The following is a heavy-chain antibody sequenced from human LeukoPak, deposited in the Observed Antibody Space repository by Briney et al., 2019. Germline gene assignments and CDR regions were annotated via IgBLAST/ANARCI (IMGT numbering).Heavy chain of an antibody. CDR2: ISSSSSYI. D-gene: IGHD3-10*01. V-gene: IGHV3-21*01. Sequence: GGSLRLSCAASGFTFSSYSMNWVRQAPGKGLEWVSSISSSSSYIYYADSVKGRFTISRDNAKDSLYLQMNSLRADDTAVYYCARGSNLTIALPDSWGQGTLVTVSS. J-gene: IGHJ4*02. CDR1: GFTFSSYS. CDR3: ARGSNLTIALPDS.